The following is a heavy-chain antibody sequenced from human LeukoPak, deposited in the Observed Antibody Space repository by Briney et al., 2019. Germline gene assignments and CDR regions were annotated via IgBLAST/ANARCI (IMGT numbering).Heavy chain of an antibody. CDR2: IYTSGST. D-gene: IGHD1-14*01. CDR1: GGSISSGSYY. CDR3: ARETFYRDYDY. J-gene: IGHJ4*02. Sequence: SQTLSLTCTVSGGSISSGSYYWSWIRQPAGKGLAWIGRIYTSGSTNSNPSLKSRVTISVDKSKNQFSLKLSSVTAADTAVYYCARETFYRDYDYWGQGTLVTVSS. V-gene: IGHV4-61*02.